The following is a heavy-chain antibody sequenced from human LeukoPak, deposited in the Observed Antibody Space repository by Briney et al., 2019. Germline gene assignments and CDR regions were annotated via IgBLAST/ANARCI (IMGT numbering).Heavy chain of an antibody. Sequence: GGSLTLSCQASGFTFYMYAMSWVRQAPGKGLEWVASMCGTAGCTFYPDSVKGRFTISRDNSRNVLYLRMNSLTTEDTAIYYCAKDRPNFHENSGHYYRRDGDSWGQGTLVTVSS. V-gene: IGHV3-23*01. CDR1: GFTFYMYA. CDR2: MCGTAGCT. D-gene: IGHD3-22*01. CDR3: AKDRPNFHENSGHYYRRDGDS. J-gene: IGHJ5*01.